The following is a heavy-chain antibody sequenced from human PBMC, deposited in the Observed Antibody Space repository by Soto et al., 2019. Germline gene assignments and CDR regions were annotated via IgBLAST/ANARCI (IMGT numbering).Heavy chain of an antibody. J-gene: IGHJ4*02. D-gene: IGHD2-15*01. V-gene: IGHV4-59*11. Sequence: PSEPLSPTCRSPGKSFISRLWRWIRPATGQGLEWIGYYCWGNTPYNPSLQSRVTISVHTSKKQFFLNLSAVTAADTAVYYCARERWTCSGDSCYGDFDYWGRGTLVTVS. CDR1: GKSFISRL. CDR3: ARERWTCSGDSCYGDFDY. CDR2: YCWGNT.